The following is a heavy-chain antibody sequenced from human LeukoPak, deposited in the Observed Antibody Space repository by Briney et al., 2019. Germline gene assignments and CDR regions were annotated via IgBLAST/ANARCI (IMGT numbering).Heavy chain of an antibody. CDR3: ARGRTYDYVWGSYRDSDY. CDR2: IYYSGST. Sequence: SQTLSLTRTVSGGSISSGDYYWSWIRQPPGKGLEWIGYIYYSGSTYYNPSLKSRVTIPVDTSKNQFSLKLSSVTAADTAVYYCARGRTYDYVWGSYRDSDYWGQGTLVTVSS. V-gene: IGHV4-30-4*01. D-gene: IGHD3-16*02. J-gene: IGHJ4*02. CDR1: GGSISSGDYY.